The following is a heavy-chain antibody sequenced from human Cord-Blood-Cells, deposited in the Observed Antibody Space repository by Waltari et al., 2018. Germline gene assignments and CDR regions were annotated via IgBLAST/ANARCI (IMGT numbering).Heavy chain of an antibody. V-gene: IGHV1-8*03. CDR2: MNPNSGNT. Sequence: QVQLVQSGAEVKKPGASVNVSCKASGYTFPSTENHWMRQATGQGLEWMGWMNPNSGNTGYAQKFQGRVTITRNTSISTAYMELSSLRSEDTAVYYCARGVGEMTTVTFDYWGQGTLVTVSS. CDR3: ARGVGEMTTVTFDY. D-gene: IGHD4-17*01. CDR1: GYTFPSTE. J-gene: IGHJ4*02.